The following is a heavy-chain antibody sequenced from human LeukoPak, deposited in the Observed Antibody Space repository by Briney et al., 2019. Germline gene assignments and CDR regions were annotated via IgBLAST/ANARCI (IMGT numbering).Heavy chain of an antibody. D-gene: IGHD3-22*01. Sequence: GASVKVSCKASGGTFSSYAISWVRQATGQGLEWMGWMNPNSGNTGYAQKFQGRVTMTRNTSISTAYMELSSLRSEDTAVYYCAIVLSPKYYYDTHRGLDYWGQGTLVTVSS. V-gene: IGHV1-8*02. J-gene: IGHJ4*02. CDR1: GGTFSSYA. CDR3: AIVLSPKYYYDTHRGLDY. CDR2: MNPNSGNT.